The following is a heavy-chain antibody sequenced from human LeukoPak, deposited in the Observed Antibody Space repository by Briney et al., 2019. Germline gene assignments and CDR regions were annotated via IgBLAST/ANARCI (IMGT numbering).Heavy chain of an antibody. D-gene: IGHD2-2*01. CDR2: IYYSGST. CDR3: ARVKRKYQLLKPLHETASHSFDY. Sequence: SETLSLTCTVSGGSISSNSYYWGWIRQPPGKGLEWIGSIYYSGSTYYNPSLKSRVTISVDTSKNQFSLKLSSVTAADTAMYYCARVKRKYQLLKPLHETASHSFDYWGRGTLVTVSS. CDR1: GGSISSNSYY. J-gene: IGHJ4*02. V-gene: IGHV4-39*07.